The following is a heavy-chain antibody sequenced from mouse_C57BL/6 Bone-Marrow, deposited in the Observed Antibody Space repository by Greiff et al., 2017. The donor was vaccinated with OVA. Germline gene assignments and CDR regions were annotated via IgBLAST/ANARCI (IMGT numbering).Heavy chain of an antibody. V-gene: IGHV1-82*01. D-gene: IGHD1-1*01. CDR2: IYPGDGDT. J-gene: IGHJ3*01. Sequence: ESGPELVKPGASVKISCKASGYAFSSSWMNWVKQRPGKGLEWIGRIYPGDGDTNYNGKFKGKATLTADKSSSTAYMQLSSLTSEDSAVYFCARLYYGSSPWAYWGQGTLVTVSA. CDR3: ARLYYGSSPWAY. CDR1: GYAFSSSW.